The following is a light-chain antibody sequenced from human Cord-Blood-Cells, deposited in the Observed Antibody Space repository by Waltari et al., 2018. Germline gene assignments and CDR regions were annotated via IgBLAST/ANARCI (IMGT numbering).Light chain of an antibody. CDR1: SSDVGSYNL. Sequence: QSALTQPASVSGSPGQSITISCTGTSSDVGSYNLVSWYKQHPGKAPKLMIYEGSKRPSGVSNRFSGSKSGNTASLTISGLQPEDEADYYCCSYAGSSTWVFGGGTKLTVL. V-gene: IGLV2-23*01. J-gene: IGLJ3*02. CDR2: EGS. CDR3: CSYAGSSTWV.